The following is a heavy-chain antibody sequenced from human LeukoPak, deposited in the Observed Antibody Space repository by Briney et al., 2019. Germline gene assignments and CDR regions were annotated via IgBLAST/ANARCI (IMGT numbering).Heavy chain of an antibody. J-gene: IGHJ6*03. CDR3: ATCSGGSCYSYYYYYMDV. V-gene: IGHV4-59*01. CDR1: GGSISSYY. CDR2: IYYSGST. D-gene: IGHD2-15*01. Sequence: PSETLSLTCTVSGGSISSYYWSWIRQPPGKGLEWIGYIYYSGSTNYSPSLKRRVTISVETSKNQFSLKLSSVTAADTAVYYCATCSGGSCYSYYYYYMDVWGKGTTVTVSS.